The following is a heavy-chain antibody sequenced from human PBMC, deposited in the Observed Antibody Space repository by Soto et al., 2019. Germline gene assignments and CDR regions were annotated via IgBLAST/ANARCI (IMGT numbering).Heavy chain of an antibody. V-gene: IGHV1-18*01. D-gene: IGHD2-15*01. CDR1: GYTFTSYG. J-gene: IGHJ3*02. CDR2: ISAYNGNT. CDR3: ARVGGDIVVVVADVGAFDI. Sequence: ASVKVSCKASGYTFTSYGISWVRQAPGQGLEWMGWISAYNGNTNYAQKLQGRVTMTTDTSTSTAYMGLRSLRPDDTAVYYCARVGGDIVVVVADVGAFDIWGQGTMVTVSS.